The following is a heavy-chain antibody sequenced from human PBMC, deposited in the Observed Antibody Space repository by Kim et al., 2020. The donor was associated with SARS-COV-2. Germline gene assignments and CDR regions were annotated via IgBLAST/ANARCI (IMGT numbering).Heavy chain of an antibody. J-gene: IGHJ4*02. CDR1: AGSMSSYY. Sequence: SETLSLTCTVSAGSMSSYYWSWIRQPPGKGLEWIGYIYYTGNTNYNPSLKSRVTMFVHTSQNQFSLKLSSVTAADTGIYYCASARGGNSTSWYTMDYWGQGTLVTVSS. CDR3: ASARGGNSTSWYTMDY. D-gene: IGHD6-13*01. V-gene: IGHV4-59*12. CDR2: IYYTGNT.